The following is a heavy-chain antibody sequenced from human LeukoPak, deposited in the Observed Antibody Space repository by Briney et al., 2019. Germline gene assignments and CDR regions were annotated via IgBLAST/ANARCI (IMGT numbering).Heavy chain of an antibody. Sequence: GGSLRLSCAASGFTFSSFWMNWVRQAPGKGLEWVANIKQDGSERNYVDSVKGRSTISRDNAKNSLFLQMNSSRVEDTAVYYCARGGTRGYSPVDYWGQGILVTVSS. V-gene: IGHV3-7*03. J-gene: IGHJ4*02. CDR1: GFTFSSFW. CDR3: ARGGTRGYSPVDY. CDR2: IKQDGSER. D-gene: IGHD5-18*01.